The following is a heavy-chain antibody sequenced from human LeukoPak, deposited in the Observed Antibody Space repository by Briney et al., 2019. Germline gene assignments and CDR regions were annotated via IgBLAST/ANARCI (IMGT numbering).Heavy chain of an antibody. V-gene: IGHV3-74*01. CDR3: ARGRPHGNDY. Sequence: GGSLRLSCEASGFTFGNYAMNWVRHAPGKGLVWVSRIASDGSSTTYADSVKGRFSISRDNAKNTLYLQMNSLRVEDTAVYYCARGRPHGNDYWGQGTLVTVSS. D-gene: IGHD4-23*01. CDR2: IASDGSST. J-gene: IGHJ4*02. CDR1: GFTFGNYA.